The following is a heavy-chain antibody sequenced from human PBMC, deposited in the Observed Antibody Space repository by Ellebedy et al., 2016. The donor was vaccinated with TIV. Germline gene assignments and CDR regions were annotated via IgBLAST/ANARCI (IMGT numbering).Heavy chain of an antibody. V-gene: IGHV3-7*01. CDR1: RFSFSSYW. CDR3: ATDGSYGDYRSPTHAFVM. D-gene: IGHD4-17*01. Sequence: GESLKISCAASRFSFSSYWMSWVRQAPGKGLEWVANIKQDGSEKYYVDSVKGRFTIARDNAKNSLYLQMSSLRVEDTAVYYCATDGSYGDYRSPTHAFVMWGQGTMVAVSS. J-gene: IGHJ3*02. CDR2: IKQDGSEK.